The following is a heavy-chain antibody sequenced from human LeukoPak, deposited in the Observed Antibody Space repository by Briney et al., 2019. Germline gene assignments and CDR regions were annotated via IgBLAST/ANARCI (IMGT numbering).Heavy chain of an antibody. CDR1: VFTFSSYA. V-gene: IGHV3-23*01. CDR2: ISGSGGST. D-gene: IGHD3-22*01. CDR3: AKVENYYDSSGYYSFDY. Sequence: GGSLRLSCAASVFTFSSYAMSWVRQAPGKGLEWVSAISGSGGSTYYADSVKGRFTISRDNSKNTLYLQMNSLRAEDTAVYYCAKVENYYDSSGYYSFDYWGQGTLVTVSS. J-gene: IGHJ4*02.